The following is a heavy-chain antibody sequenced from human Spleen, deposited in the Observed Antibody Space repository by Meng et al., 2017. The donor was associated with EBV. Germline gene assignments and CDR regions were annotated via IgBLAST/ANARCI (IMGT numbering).Heavy chain of an antibody. CDR1: GGSISNSSYY. CDR3: ARDLGGNWLDY. J-gene: IGHJ4*02. CDR2: IYYDGNT. D-gene: IGHD2/OR15-2a*01. V-gene: IGHV4-39*07. Sequence: PQLKQSGPGLLKPSEPLSLTCTVSGGSISNSSYYWDWIRQPPGKGLEWIGSIYYDGNTYYTPSLKSRVTISVDTSKNQFSLKLNSVTAADTAVYYCARDLGGNWLDYWGQGTLVTVSS.